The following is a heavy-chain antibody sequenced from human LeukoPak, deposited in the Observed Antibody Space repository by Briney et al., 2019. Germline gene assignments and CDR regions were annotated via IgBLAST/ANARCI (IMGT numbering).Heavy chain of an antibody. CDR3: ARATYSANRFDY. CDR1: GGSISSGSYY. J-gene: IGHJ4*02. CDR2: IYTSGST. D-gene: IGHD2-15*01. V-gene: IGHV4-61*02. Sequence: SETLSLTCTVSGGSISSGSYYLSWIRQPAGKGLEWIGRIYTSGSTNYNPSLKSRVTISVDTSKNQFSLKLSSVTAADTAVYYCARATYSANRFDYWGQGTLVTVSS.